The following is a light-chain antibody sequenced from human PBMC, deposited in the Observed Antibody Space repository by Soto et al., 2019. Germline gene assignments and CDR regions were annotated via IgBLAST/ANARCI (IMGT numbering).Light chain of an antibody. Sequence: EMVMTQSPGTLSVSPGERATLSCRASQSVSSNLAWYQQKPGQAPRLLIYGASTRATGIPARFSGSGSETEFTLTISSLQSEDFAVYYCQQFYNWPRTFGQGTKVEIK. J-gene: IGKJ1*01. V-gene: IGKV3-15*01. CDR1: QSVSSN. CDR3: QQFYNWPRT. CDR2: GAS.